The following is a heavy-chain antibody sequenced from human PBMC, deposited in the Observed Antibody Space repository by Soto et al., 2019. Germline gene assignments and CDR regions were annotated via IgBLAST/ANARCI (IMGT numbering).Heavy chain of an antibody. CDR1: GGSISSYY. Sequence: QVQLQESGPGLVKPSETLSLTCTVSGGSISSYYWSWIRQPPGKGLEWIGYIYYSGCTNYNPSLKSRLTISVDTSKNPFSLRLSSVTAADTAVYYCARVLFGRGNWFDPWGQGTLVTVSS. CDR3: ARVLFGRGNWFDP. J-gene: IGHJ5*02. D-gene: IGHD3-3*01. CDR2: IYYSGCT. V-gene: IGHV4-59*01.